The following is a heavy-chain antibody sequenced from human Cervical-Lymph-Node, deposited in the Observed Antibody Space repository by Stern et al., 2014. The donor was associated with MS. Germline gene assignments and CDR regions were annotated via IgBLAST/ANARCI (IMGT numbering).Heavy chain of an antibody. CDR1: GGSFINNV. CDR2: TIPIFGTA. J-gene: IGHJ4*02. V-gene: IGHV1-69*12. Sequence: QVQLVQSGAEVKKPGSSVKVSCQASGGSFINNVISWVRQAPGQGLEWMGGTIPIFGTALYAQKFRGRVPITADESTRTAYMELSSLRSDDTSVYFGARAASTTSSYNFWGPGTLVTVSS. D-gene: IGHD3-10*01. CDR3: ARAASTTSSYNF.